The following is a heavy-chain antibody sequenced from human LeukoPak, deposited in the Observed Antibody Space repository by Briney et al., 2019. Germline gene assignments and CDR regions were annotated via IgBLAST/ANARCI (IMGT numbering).Heavy chain of an antibody. CDR1: GRSISNYY. D-gene: IGHD2-2*01. Sequence: SETLSLTCTVSGRSISNYYWTWVRQPPRKGREWIGYIYYSGSPNYNTSFKSRVPISVTRPKDQFSLRLSCVTAAATAVYYCARQAGSYAFYYYDYWGQGTLVTVSS. J-gene: IGHJ4*02. V-gene: IGHV4-59*08. CDR3: ARQAGSYAFYYYDY. CDR2: IYYSGSP.